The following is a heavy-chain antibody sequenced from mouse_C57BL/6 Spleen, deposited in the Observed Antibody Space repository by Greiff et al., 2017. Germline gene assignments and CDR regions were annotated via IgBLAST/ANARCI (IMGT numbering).Heavy chain of an antibody. CDR1: GYTFTSYW. CDR2: IDPSDSYT. D-gene: IGHD2-5*01. V-gene: IGHV1-69*01. Sequence: VQLQQPGAELVMPGASVKLSCKASGYTFTSYWMHWVKQRPGQGLEWIGEIDPSDSYTNYNQKFKGKSTLTVDKSSSTAYMQLSSLTSEDSAVYYCARSAAYYSNYEDYWGQGTTLTVSS. CDR3: ARSAAYYSNYEDY. J-gene: IGHJ2*01.